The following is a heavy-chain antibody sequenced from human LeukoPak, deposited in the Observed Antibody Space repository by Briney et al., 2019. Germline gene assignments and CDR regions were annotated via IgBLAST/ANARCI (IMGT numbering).Heavy chain of an antibody. Sequence: GGSLRLSCAASGFTFSSYGIHWVRQASGKGLEWVALISYDGSNKYYADSVKGRFTISRDNSKNTLYLQMNSLRAEDTAVYYCAYENYYGSGSYPDYWGQGTLVTVSS. D-gene: IGHD3-10*01. CDR3: AYENYYGSGSYPDY. V-gene: IGHV3-30*18. CDR2: ISYDGSNK. J-gene: IGHJ4*02. CDR1: GFTFSSYG.